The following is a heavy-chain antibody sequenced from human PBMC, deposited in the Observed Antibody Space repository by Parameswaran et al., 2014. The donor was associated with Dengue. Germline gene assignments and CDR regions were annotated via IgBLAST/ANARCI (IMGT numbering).Heavy chain of an antibody. Sequence: SWVRQAPGQGLEWMEGSSLSLVQQTTHRSSRGRVTITADESTSTAYMELSSLRSEDTAVYYCARDSVLRFLEWLSPPYYYYYGMDVWGQGTTVTVSS. J-gene: IGHJ6*02. V-gene: IGHV1-69*01. CDR2: SSLSLVQ. D-gene: IGHD3-3*01. CDR3: ARDSVLRFLEWLSPPYYYYYGMDV.